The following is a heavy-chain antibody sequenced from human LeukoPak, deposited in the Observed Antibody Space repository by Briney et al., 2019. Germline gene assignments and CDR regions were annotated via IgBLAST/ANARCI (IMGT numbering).Heavy chain of an antibody. V-gene: IGHV3-30*02. CDR1: GFTFSSYG. Sequence: GGSLRLSCAASGFTFSSYGMHWVRQAPGKGLEWVAFIRYDGSNKYYADSVKGRFTISRDNSKNTLYLQMNSLRAEDTAVYYCAKEGYSSSRRTGYMDVWGKGTTVTVSS. D-gene: IGHD6-13*01. CDR3: AKEGYSSSRRTGYMDV. J-gene: IGHJ6*03. CDR2: IRYDGSNK.